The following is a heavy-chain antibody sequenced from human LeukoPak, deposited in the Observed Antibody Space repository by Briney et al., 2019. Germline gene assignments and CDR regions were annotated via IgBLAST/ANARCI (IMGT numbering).Heavy chain of an antibody. D-gene: IGHD5-24*01. CDR2: ISSSGSTI. Sequence: GGSLRLSCAASGFTFSSYWMNWVRQAPGRGLEWVSYISSSGSTIYYADSVKGRFTISRDNAKNSLYLQMNSLRPEDTAVYYCAKDDAWLQYGNWGRGTLVTVSS. V-gene: IGHV3-48*04. J-gene: IGHJ4*02. CDR3: AKDDAWLQYGN. CDR1: GFTFSSYW.